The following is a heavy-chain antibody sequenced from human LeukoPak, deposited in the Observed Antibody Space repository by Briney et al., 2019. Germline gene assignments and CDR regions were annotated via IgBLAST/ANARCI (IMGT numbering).Heavy chain of an antibody. V-gene: IGHV4-59*08. D-gene: IGHD4-11*01. CDR1: GGSISSYY. J-gene: IGHJ4*02. CDR3: ARGGSRLATVTTD. CDR2: IYYSGST. Sequence: SETLSPTCTVSGGSISSYYWSWIRQPPGKGLEWIGYIYYSGSTNYNPSLKSRVTISVDTSKNQFSLKLSSVTAADTAVYYCARGGSRLATVTTDWGQGTLVTVSS.